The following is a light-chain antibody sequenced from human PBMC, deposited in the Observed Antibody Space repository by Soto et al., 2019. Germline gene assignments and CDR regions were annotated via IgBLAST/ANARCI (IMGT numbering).Light chain of an antibody. CDR2: AVS. Sequence: DIQMTQSPSSLSASVGDRVTITCRASRSISSYLNWYQQKPGKAPKLLTYAVSSLQTGVPSRFSGSGSGTEFTLTISSLQPEDFATYYCQQSYSTPSITFGQGTRRENK. CDR3: QQSYSTPSIT. J-gene: IGKJ5*01. V-gene: IGKV1-39*01. CDR1: RSISSY.